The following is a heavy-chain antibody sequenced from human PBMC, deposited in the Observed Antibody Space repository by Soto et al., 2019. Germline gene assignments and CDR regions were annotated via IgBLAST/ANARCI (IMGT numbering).Heavy chain of an antibody. D-gene: IGHD3-3*01. CDR2: MKEDGSEK. CDR3: ARGFYTDY. V-gene: IGHV3-7*01. J-gene: IGHJ4*02. Sequence: GGSLRLSCEASGFNFSRSWMSWVRQAPGKGLEWVANMKEDGSEKYYAGSVRGRFTISRDNAKNLVHLQMNSLRVEDTAVYYCARGFYTDYWGQGVLVTAPQ. CDR1: GFNFSRSW.